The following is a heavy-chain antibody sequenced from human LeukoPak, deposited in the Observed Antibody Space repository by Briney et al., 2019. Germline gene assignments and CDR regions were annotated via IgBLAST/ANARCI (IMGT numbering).Heavy chain of an antibody. CDR2: IIPIFGTA. CDR3: ARDCSSTSCYASSGDY. CDR1: GGTFSSYA. D-gene: IGHD2-2*01. V-gene: IGHV1-69*13. Sequence: GASVKVSCKASGGTFSSYAISWVRQAPGQGLEWMGGIIPIFGTANYAQKFQGRVTITADESTSTAYMELSSLRSEDTAVYYCARDCSSTSCYASSGDYWGQGTLVTVSS. J-gene: IGHJ4*02.